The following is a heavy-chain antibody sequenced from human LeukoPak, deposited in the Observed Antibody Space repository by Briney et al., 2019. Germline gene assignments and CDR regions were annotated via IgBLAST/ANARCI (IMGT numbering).Heavy chain of an antibody. Sequence: SETLSLTCTVSGGSISSYYWSWIRQPPGKGLEWIGEINHSGSTNYNPSLKSRVTISVDTSKNQFSLKLSSVTAADTAVYYCARGWGYCSSTSCYTNYFDYWGQGTLVTVSS. CDR1: GGSISSYY. V-gene: IGHV4-34*01. CDR3: ARGWGYCSSTSCYTNYFDY. D-gene: IGHD2-2*02. CDR2: INHSGST. J-gene: IGHJ4*02.